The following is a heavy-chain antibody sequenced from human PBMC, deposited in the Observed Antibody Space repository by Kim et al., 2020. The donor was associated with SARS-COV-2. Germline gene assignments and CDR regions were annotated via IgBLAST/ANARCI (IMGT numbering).Heavy chain of an antibody. CDR2: IYASGHT. D-gene: IGHD1-7*01. CDR3: ARGSPGTPPDL. Sequence: SETLSLTCTVSGGSIGSFYWNWIRLPPGKGLEWIGYIYASGHTNYKPSLKSRVTMSVDTSKNQFSVMLNSVTAADTAVYYCARGSPGTPPDLWGRGTLVTVSS. V-gene: IGHV4-59*01. J-gene: IGHJ2*01. CDR1: GGSIGSFY.